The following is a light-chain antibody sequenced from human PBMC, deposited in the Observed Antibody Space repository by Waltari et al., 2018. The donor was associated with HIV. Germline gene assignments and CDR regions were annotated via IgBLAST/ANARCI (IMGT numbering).Light chain of an antibody. CDR3: SSYAGSSNLV. J-gene: IGLJ2*01. CDR2: EVT. Sequence: QSALTQPPSASGSPGQSVTVSCTGTSSDIGNYNYVSWYQQHPGKAPKLMIYEVTKRPSGVPVRFSGSKSGNTASLTVSGLQAEDEADYYCSSYAGSSNLVFGGWTKLTVL. CDR1: SSDIGNYNY. V-gene: IGLV2-8*01.